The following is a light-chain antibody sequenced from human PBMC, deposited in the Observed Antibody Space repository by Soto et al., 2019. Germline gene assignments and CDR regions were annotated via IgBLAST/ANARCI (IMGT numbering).Light chain of an antibody. Sequence: IQMTQSPSSVSASVGDRVTITCRASQGISTWVAWYQQKPGKAPKLLIYDASSLESGVPSRFSGSGSGTEFTLTISSLQPEDFATYYCQQLNSYPITFGQGTRLEIK. V-gene: IGKV1-12*01. CDR2: DAS. CDR1: QGISTW. CDR3: QQLNSYPIT. J-gene: IGKJ5*01.